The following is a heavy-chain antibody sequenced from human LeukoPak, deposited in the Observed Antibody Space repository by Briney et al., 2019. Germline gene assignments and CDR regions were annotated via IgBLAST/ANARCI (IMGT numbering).Heavy chain of an antibody. Sequence: SVTVSCTASGGTFSSYAISWVRQAPGQGLEWMGGIIPIFGTANYAQKFQGRVTITADESTSTAYMELRSLRSEDTAVYYCASRYSSGWYSFDYWGQGTLVTVSS. CDR2: IIPIFGTA. CDR1: GGTFSSYA. V-gene: IGHV1-69*13. CDR3: ASRYSSGWYSFDY. J-gene: IGHJ4*02. D-gene: IGHD6-19*01.